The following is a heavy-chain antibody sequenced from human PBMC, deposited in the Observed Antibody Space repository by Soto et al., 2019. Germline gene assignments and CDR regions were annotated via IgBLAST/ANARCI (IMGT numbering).Heavy chain of an antibody. CDR3: AREERKGIISWFDP. Sequence: SETLSLTCTVSGGSVSGVDYFWSWIRQSPGKGLEWIGYIYYTGITHLNPSLKSRLTMAVDTSKNEFSLKLISVSAADTAVYFCAREERKGIISWFDPWGQGTPVTVSS. CDR2: IYYTGIT. CDR1: GGSVSGVDYF. D-gene: IGHD2-21*01. J-gene: IGHJ5*02. V-gene: IGHV4-30-4*01.